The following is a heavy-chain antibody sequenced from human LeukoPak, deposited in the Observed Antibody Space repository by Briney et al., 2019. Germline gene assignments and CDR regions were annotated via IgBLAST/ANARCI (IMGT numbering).Heavy chain of an antibody. D-gene: IGHD5-18*01. CDR3: ARDGYDVDTAMVVPFDY. CDR1: GFTFSSYS. V-gene: IGHV3-21*01. J-gene: IGHJ4*02. Sequence: GGSLRLSCAASGFTFSSYSMNWVRQAPGKGLEWVSSISSSSSYIYYADPVKGRFTISRDNARNSLYLQMNSLRAEDTAVYYCARDGYDVDTAMVVPFDYWGQGTLVTVSS. CDR2: ISSSSSYI.